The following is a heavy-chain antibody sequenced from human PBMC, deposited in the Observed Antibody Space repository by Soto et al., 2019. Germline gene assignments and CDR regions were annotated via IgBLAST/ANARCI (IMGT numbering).Heavy chain of an antibody. D-gene: IGHD3-22*01. CDR2: MSPNGNNQ. V-gene: IGHV3-30-3*01. CDR3: ATGANFYYDTSRY. CDR1: GFTFSIYA. Sequence: GSLRLSCAAPGFTFSIYALHWVRQAPGKGLEWVAVMSPNGNNQYYADSVKGRFTISRDTSKSTLYLQMTSLRPDDTAVYYCATGANFYYDTSRYWGQGXLVTVYS. J-gene: IGHJ4*02.